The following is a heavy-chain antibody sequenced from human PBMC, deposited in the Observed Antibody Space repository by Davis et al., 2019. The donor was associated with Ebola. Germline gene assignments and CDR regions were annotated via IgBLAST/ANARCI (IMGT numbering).Heavy chain of an antibody. J-gene: IGHJ6*02. D-gene: IGHD3-10*01. CDR1: GASISSGIW. CDR3: ARGESGSV. CDR2: IYPSGNT. V-gene: IGHV4-4*02. Sequence: MPSETLSLTCAVSGASISSGIWWSWVRQPPGKGLEWIGEIYPSGNTNYNPSLKSRVSISVDNSNNQFSLKLSSVTAADTAVYYCARGESGSVWGQGTTVTVSS.